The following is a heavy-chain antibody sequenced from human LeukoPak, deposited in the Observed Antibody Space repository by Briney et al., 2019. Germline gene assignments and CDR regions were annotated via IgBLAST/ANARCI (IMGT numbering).Heavy chain of an antibody. Sequence: GGSLRLSCAASGLTFSSHWMHWVRQAPGKGLEWVSSISSSSTYIYYADSVKGRFTVSRDNAKNSLYLQMNSLRAEDTAVYFCASQYTSSRIFDDWGQGTLVTVSS. J-gene: IGHJ4*02. D-gene: IGHD6-13*01. CDR2: ISSSSTYI. CDR3: ASQYTSSRIFDD. V-gene: IGHV3-21*01. CDR1: GLTFSSHW.